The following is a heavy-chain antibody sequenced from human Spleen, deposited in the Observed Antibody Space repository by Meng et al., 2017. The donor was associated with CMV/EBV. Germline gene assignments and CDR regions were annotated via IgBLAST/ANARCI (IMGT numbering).Heavy chain of an antibody. D-gene: IGHD1-26*01. CDR1: GYTFTGYY. CDR3: ARGDYSGSYPGLCYFDY. V-gene: IGHV1-2*02. CDR2: INPNSGGT. Sequence: ASVKVSCKASGYTFTGYYIHWLRQAPGQGLEWMGWINPNSGGTNYAQKFQGRVTMTRDTSISTAYMELSRLRSDDTAVYYCARGDYSGSYPGLCYFDYWGQGTLVTVSS. J-gene: IGHJ4*02.